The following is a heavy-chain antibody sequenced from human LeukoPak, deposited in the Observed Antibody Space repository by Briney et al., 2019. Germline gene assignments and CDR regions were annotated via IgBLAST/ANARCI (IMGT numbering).Heavy chain of an antibody. CDR2: IYSDGDT. CDR1: GFTVSRNY. CDR3: AKDYYDSSGYPDAFDI. J-gene: IGHJ3*02. Sequence: PGGSLRLSCAASGFTVSRNYMTWVRQAPGKGLEWVSVIYSDGDTYYADSVKGRFTISRDNSKNTLYLQMNSLRAEDTAVYYCAKDYYDSSGYPDAFDIWGQGTMVTVSS. D-gene: IGHD3-22*01. V-gene: IGHV3-53*01.